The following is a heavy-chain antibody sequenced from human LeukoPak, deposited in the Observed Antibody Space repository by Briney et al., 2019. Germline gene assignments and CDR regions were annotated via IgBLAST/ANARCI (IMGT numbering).Heavy chain of an antibody. CDR1: GFTFSSYA. CDR3: ANGIQLWLFDY. V-gene: IGHV3-23*01. J-gene: IGHJ4*02. Sequence: GGSLGLSCAASGFTFSSYAMSWVRQAPGKGLEWASAISGSGGSTYYADSVKGRFTISRDNSKNTLYLQMNSLRAEDTAVYYCANGIQLWLFDYWGQGTLVTVSS. D-gene: IGHD5-18*01. CDR2: ISGSGGST.